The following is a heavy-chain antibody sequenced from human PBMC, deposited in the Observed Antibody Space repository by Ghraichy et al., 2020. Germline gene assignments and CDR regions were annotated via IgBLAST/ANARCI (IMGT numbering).Heavy chain of an antibody. CDR1: GGSISSGGYY. J-gene: IGHJ4*02. CDR2: IYYSGST. D-gene: IGHD2-2*01. V-gene: IGHV4-31*03. CDR3: ARGDIVVVPAAVDY. Sequence: SETLSLTCTVSGGSISSGGYYWSWIRQHPRKGLEWIGYIYYSGSTYYNPSLKSRVTISVDTSKNQFSLKLSSVTAADTAVYYCARGDIVVVPAAVDYWGQGTLVTVSS.